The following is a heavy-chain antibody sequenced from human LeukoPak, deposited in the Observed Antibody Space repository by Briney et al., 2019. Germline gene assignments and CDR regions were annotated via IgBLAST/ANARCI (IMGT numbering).Heavy chain of an antibody. CDR1: GFTFSSYA. CDR3: AKEQMSSSWSPVDS. J-gene: IGHJ4*02. Sequence: PGGSLRLSCAASGFTFSSYAMHWVRQAPGKGLEWVAVISYDGSNKYYADSVKGRFTISRDNSKNTLYLQTNSLRAEDTAVYYCAKEQMSSSWSPVDSWGQGTLVTVSS. CDR2: ISYDGSNK. V-gene: IGHV3-30-3*02. D-gene: IGHD6-13*01.